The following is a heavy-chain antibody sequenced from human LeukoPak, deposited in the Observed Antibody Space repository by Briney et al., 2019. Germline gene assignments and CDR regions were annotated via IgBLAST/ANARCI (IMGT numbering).Heavy chain of an antibody. CDR3: AKGEVMVAGPGPFDY. J-gene: IGHJ4*02. CDR1: GFTFSSYA. Sequence: PGRSLRLSCGVSGFTFSSYAMSWVRQAPGKGLEWVSAISGSGGSTYYADSVKGRFTISRDNSKNTPYLQMNSLRAEDTAVYYCAKGEVMVAGPGPFDYWGQGTLVTVSS. V-gene: IGHV3-23*01. CDR2: ISGSGGST. D-gene: IGHD2-8*01.